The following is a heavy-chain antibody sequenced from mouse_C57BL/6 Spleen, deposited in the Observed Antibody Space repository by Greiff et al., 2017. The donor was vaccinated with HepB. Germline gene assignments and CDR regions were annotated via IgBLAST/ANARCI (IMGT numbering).Heavy chain of an antibody. Sequence: EVKVVESEGGLVQPGSSMKLSCTASGFTFSDYYMAWVRQVPEKGLEWVANINYDGSSTYYLDSLKSRFIISRDNAKNILYLQMSSLKSEDTATYYCAREETYYYGSSYMRAMDYWGQGTSVTVSS. CDR2: INYDGSST. CDR1: GFTFSDYY. CDR3: AREETYYYGSSYMRAMDY. V-gene: IGHV5-16*01. J-gene: IGHJ4*01. D-gene: IGHD1-1*01.